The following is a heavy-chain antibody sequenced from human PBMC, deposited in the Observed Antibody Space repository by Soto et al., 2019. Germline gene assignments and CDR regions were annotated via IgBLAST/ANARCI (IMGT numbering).Heavy chain of an antibody. CDR2: ISAYSGNT. CDR3: AIGPTVETGNY. V-gene: IGHV1-18*01. J-gene: IGHJ4*02. CDR1: GYTFTSYG. Sequence: QVQLVQSGAEVKKPGASVKVSCKASGYTFTSYGISWVRQAPGQGLEWRGWISAYSGNTNSAQKVQGRVTMTTDTATSTAEMELRSLRSDDTAVYYCAIGPTVETGNYWGQGTLVTVSS. D-gene: IGHD4-17*01.